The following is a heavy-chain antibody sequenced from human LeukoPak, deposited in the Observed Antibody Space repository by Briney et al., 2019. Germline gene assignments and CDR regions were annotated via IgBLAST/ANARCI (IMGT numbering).Heavy chain of an antibody. CDR2: INAGDGNT. CDR1: GYTFTSYY. V-gene: IGHV1-3*01. CDR3: ARGFPKLGFDP. D-gene: IGHD1-1*01. Sequence: ASVKVSCKASGYTFTSYYMHWVRQAPGQRLEWMGWINAGDGNTKHSQKFQGRVTITRDTSASTAYMELSSLRSEDTAVYYCARGFPKLGFDPWGQGTLVTVSS. J-gene: IGHJ5*02.